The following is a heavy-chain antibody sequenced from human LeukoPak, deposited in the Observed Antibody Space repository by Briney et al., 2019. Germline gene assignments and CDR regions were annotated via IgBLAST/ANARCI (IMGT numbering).Heavy chain of an antibody. J-gene: IGHJ1*01. V-gene: IGHV1-46*01. CDR3: ARDMGGYYYDSSGYWSEYFQH. D-gene: IGHD3-22*01. CDR1: GGTFSSYA. Sequence: ASVKVSCKASGGTFSSYAISWVRQAPGQGLEWMGIINSSGGSTNYAQKFQGRVTMTRDTSTSTVYMELSSLRSEDTAVYYCARDMGGYYYDSSGYWSEYFQHWGQGTLVTVSS. CDR2: INSSGGST.